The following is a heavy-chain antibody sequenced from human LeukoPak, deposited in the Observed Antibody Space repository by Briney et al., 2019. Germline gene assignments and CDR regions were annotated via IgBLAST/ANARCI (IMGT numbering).Heavy chain of an antibody. CDR2: INPSGGST. Sequence: ASVNVSCKASGYTFTSYDINWVRQATGQGLEWMGIINPSGGSTSYAQKFQGRVTMTRDTSTSTVYMELSSLRSEDTAVYYCASGGTAMAMYYFDYWGQGTLVTVSS. V-gene: IGHV1-46*01. CDR1: GYTFTSYD. D-gene: IGHD5-18*01. CDR3: ASGGTAMAMYYFDY. J-gene: IGHJ4*02.